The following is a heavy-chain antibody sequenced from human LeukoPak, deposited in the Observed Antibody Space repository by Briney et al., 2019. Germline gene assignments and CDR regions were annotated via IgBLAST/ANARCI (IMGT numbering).Heavy chain of an antibody. CDR2: VDYSGNT. CDR3: AMQVGIYGDYNNWFDP. V-gene: IGHV4-59*08. D-gene: IGHD4-17*01. J-gene: IGHJ5*02. CDR1: GASLNNYY. Sequence: SETLSLTCTVSGASLNNYYWNWVRQPPGKELEWIGNVDYSGNTRHNPSLKSRVAISLDISKNHFSLRLSSVTAADTAVYYCAMQVGIYGDYNNWFDPWGQGARVTVSS.